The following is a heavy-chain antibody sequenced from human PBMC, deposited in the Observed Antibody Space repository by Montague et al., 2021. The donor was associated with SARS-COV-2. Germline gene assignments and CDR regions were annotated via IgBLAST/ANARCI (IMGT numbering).Heavy chain of an antibody. J-gene: IGHJ4*02. CDR3: ARGMIRGVTTPFDY. CDR2: IYYSGTT. D-gene: IGHD3-10*01. V-gene: IGHV4-39*02. CDR1: SGSIISSGYY. Sequence: SEALSLTCSVSSGSIISSGYYWGWIRQPPGKELEWIGNIYYSGTTYYNPSPQSRVTISVDTSKNHLSLRLSAMTAADTAVYFCARGMIRGVTTPFDYWGQGSPVTVSS.